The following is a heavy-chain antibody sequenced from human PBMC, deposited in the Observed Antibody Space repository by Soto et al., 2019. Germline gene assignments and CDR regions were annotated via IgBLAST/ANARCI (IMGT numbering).Heavy chain of an antibody. CDR2: ISSSSSYI. J-gene: IGHJ5*02. V-gene: IGHV3-21*01. CDR1: GLPFSSYE. Sequence: GGSLRLSCASSGLPFSSYEMNWVRRAPGKGLEWVSSISSSSSYIYYADSVKGRFTISRDNAKNSLYLQMNSLRAEDTAVYYCARGTVGGNWFDPWGQGTLVTVSS. D-gene: IGHD2-15*01. CDR3: ARGTVGGNWFDP.